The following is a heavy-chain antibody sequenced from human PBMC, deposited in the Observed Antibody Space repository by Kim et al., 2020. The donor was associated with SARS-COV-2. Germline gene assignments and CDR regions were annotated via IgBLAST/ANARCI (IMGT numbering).Heavy chain of an antibody. D-gene: IGHD2-2*02. CDR2: INHSGST. CDR3: ARGGVVVPAAIPFDY. CDR1: GGSFSGYY. Sequence: SETLSLTCAVYGGSFSGYYWSWIRQPPGKGLEWIGEINHSGSTNYNPSLKSRVTISVDTSKNQFSLKLSSVTAADTAVYYCARGGVVVPAAIPFDYWGQGTLVTVSS. V-gene: IGHV4-34*01. J-gene: IGHJ4*02.